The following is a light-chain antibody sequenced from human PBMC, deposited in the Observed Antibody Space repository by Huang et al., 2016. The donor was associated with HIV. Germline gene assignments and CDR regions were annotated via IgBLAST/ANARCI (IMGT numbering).Light chain of an antibody. CDR1: RSVSSN. V-gene: IGKV3-15*01. Sequence: EIVMTQSPATLSVSPGERATLACRASRSVSSNLAWYQQKPGQAPRLLIYGASTRATGIPARFSGSGSGTEFTLTISSLQSEDCAVYYCQQYNNWPPTFGQGTKVEIK. CDR3: QQYNNWPPT. J-gene: IGKJ1*01. CDR2: GAS.